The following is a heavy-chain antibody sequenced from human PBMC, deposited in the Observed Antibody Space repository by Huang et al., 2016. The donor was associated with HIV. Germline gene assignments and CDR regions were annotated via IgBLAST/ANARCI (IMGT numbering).Heavy chain of an antibody. D-gene: IGHD6-13*01. J-gene: IGHJ5*01. Sequence: QVQLVQSGAEVKKPGASVTISCTESGFSILIYYIHWVRQDPGQGLEWMGIVNPSGGGADYAQKCKGRVTMTRDTSTRTLYMELSSLRSEDTVVYYCAREGITPSGTEVSGFDFWGQGTPVSVSS. CDR2: VNPSGGGA. V-gene: IGHV1-46*03. CDR1: GFSILIYY. CDR3: AREGITPSGTEVSGFDF.